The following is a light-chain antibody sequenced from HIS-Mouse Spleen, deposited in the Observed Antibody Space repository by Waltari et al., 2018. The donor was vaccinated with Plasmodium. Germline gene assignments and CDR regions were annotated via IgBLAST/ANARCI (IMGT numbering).Light chain of an antibody. CDR3: SSYAGSNNLV. Sequence: QSALTQPPSASGSPGQSVTISCTGTSSDVGGYNYVSWYQQHPGKAPKLMIYEVSKGPSGVPDRFFGSKSGNPASLTVSGLQAEDEADYYCSSYAGSNNLVFGGGTKLTVL. CDR2: EVS. J-gene: IGLJ2*01. CDR1: SSDVGGYNY. V-gene: IGLV2-8*01.